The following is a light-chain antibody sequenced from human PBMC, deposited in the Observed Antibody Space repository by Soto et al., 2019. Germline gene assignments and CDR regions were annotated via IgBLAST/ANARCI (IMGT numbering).Light chain of an antibody. V-gene: IGKV1-5*03. CDR3: QQYNIWPLT. CDR2: TTS. Sequence: QMTKYQSTLSASVGDRVTITCRASQGISSVLGWYQQKPGKGPKLLIYTTSHLESGVPSRFSGSGSGTEFTLTISSLQSEDSASYCCQQYNIWPLTFG. CDR1: QGISSV. J-gene: IGKJ4*02.